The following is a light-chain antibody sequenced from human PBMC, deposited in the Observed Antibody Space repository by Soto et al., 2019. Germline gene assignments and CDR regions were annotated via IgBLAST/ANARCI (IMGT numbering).Light chain of an antibody. CDR1: SSDIGAYDY. J-gene: IGLJ1*01. CDR2: EVN. Sequence: QSALTQPASLSGSPGQSITLSCTGTSSDIGAYDYVSWFQQHPGKAPKLMISEVNNRPSGVSNRFSGSKSGNTAYLTISGLQVEDEADYFCFSFTTTSTHVFGTGTKLTVL. CDR3: FSFTTTSTHV. V-gene: IGLV2-14*01.